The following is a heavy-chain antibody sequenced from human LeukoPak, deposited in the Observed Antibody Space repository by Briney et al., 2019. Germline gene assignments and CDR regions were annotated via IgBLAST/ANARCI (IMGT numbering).Heavy chain of an antibody. J-gene: IGHJ4*02. CDR1: GFTFYSHE. Sequence: GGALRLSCAAYGFTFYSHEMEWGRQAQGKGLEWDSNISSSGSTRSYADSVKGRFTISRDNAKNTLYLQMNSLRPVDTAVYYYASDYGGYWGQGTLVTVSS. V-gene: IGHV3-48*03. D-gene: IGHD4-17*01. CDR3: ASDYGGY. CDR2: ISSSGSTR.